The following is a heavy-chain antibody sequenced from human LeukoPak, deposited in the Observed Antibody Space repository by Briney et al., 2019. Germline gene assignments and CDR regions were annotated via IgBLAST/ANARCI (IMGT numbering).Heavy chain of an antibody. CDR1: GGSFSGYY. V-gene: IGHV4-34*01. J-gene: IGHJ6*03. D-gene: IGHD3-10*01. Sequence: PSETLSLTCAVYGGSFSGYYWSWIRQPPGKGLEWIGEINHSGCTNYNPSLKSRVTISVDTSKNQFSLKLSSVTAADTAVYYCARRLGRKFGERFYYYHYMDVWGKGTTVTISS. CDR3: ARRLGRKFGERFYYYHYMDV. CDR2: INHSGCT.